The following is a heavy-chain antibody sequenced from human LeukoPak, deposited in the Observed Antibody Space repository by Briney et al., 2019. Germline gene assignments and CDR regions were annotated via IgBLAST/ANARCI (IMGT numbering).Heavy chain of an antibody. CDR1: GYRFTNYW. CDR3: ARHRDPTGFDY. J-gene: IGHJ4*02. D-gene: IGHD2-21*02. V-gene: IGHV5-51*01. Sequence: GESLKISCKGSGYRFTNYWIGWVRQQPGKGLEWMGIIYLGDSDTRYSPSFQGQVTISADKSISTAYLQWSSLKASDTAMYYCARHRDPTGFDYWGQGTLVTVSS. CDR2: IYLGDSDT.